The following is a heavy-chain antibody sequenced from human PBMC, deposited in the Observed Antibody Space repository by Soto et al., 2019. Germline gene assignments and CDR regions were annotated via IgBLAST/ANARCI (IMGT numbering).Heavy chain of an antibody. D-gene: IGHD3-16*01. CDR2: IHPSGDTT. CDR1: GFTFQNYH. Sequence: QEQLVQSGAEVKEPGASVKVSCKASGFTFQNYHMHWVRQAPGQGLEWMGIIHPSGDTTTYAQNFQGRLAMTRDTSTTTAYMELSSLTSEDTAAYYCAKDLWGSWTVDYWGQGTLITVSS. J-gene: IGHJ4*02. V-gene: IGHV1-46*02. CDR3: AKDLWGSWTVDY.